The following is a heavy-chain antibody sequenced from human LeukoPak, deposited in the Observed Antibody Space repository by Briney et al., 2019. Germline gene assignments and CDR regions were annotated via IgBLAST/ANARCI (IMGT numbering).Heavy chain of an antibody. CDR1: GYSISSGYY. CDR2: IYLSGST. CDR3: ARAGGYYDSSGYYFPLFNYY. V-gene: IGHV4-38-2*02. D-gene: IGHD3-22*01. J-gene: IGHJ4*02. Sequence: SETLSLTCIVSGYSISSGYYWGGFRQPPGKGLEWIGNIYLSGSTYYNPSLKSRVTISVYTSKIQFSLKLSSVTAADTAVYYCARAGGYYDSSGYYFPLFNYYWGQGTLVTVSS.